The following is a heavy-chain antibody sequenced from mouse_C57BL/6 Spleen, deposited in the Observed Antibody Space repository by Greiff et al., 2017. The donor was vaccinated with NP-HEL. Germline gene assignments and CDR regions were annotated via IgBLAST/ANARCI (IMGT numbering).Heavy chain of an antibody. CDR1: GFTFSSYA. D-gene: IGHD1-1*01. CDR3: ARERGSYGSSFYYAMDY. CDR2: ISDGGSYT. Sequence: EVQLVESGGGLVKPGGSLKLSCAASGFTFSSYAMSWVRQTPEKRLEWVATISDGGSYTYYPDNVKGRFTFSRDNAKNHLYLQMSHLKSEDTAMYYCARERGSYGSSFYYAMDYWGQGTSVTVSS. V-gene: IGHV5-4*01. J-gene: IGHJ4*01.